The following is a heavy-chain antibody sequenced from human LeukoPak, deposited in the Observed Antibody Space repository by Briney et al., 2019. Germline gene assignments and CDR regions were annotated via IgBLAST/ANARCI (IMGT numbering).Heavy chain of an antibody. CDR3: AKAETRMWYYFDY. J-gene: IGHJ4*02. Sequence: GGSLRLSCAASGFTFDDYAMPWVRQAPGKGLERVSGISWNSGSIGYADSVKGRFTISRDNAKNSLYLQMNSLRAEDTALYYCAKAETRMWYYFDYWGQGTLVTVSS. D-gene: IGHD2-21*01. CDR1: GFTFDDYA. CDR2: ISWNSGSI. V-gene: IGHV3-9*01.